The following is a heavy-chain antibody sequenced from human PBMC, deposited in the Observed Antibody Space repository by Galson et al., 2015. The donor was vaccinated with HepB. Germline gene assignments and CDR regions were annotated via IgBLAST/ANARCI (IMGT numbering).Heavy chain of an antibody. J-gene: IGHJ4*02. CDR3: ARDKGVCSIPAGCFDY. D-gene: IGHD2-2*01. Sequence: SVKVSCKAFGGTFSSYAISWVRQAPGQGLEWMGGIIPILGIANYAQKFQGRVTITADKSTSTAYMELSSLRSEDTAVYYCARDKGVCSIPAGCFDYWGQGTLVTVSS. CDR1: GGTFSSYA. CDR2: IIPILGIA. V-gene: IGHV1-69*10.